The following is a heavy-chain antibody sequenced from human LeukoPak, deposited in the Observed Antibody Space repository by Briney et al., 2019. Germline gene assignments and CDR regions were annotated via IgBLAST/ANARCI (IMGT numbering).Heavy chain of an antibody. D-gene: IGHD1-14*01. CDR1: GFTFSSYS. Sequence: PGGSLRLSCAASGFTFSSYSMNWVRQAPGKGLEWVSYISSSSSTIYYADSVKGRFTISRDNAKNSLYLQMNSLRAKDTAVYYCARKTTDYYYYYMDVWGKGTTVTVSS. V-gene: IGHV3-48*04. CDR3: ARKTTDYYYYYMDV. CDR2: ISSSSSTI. J-gene: IGHJ6*03.